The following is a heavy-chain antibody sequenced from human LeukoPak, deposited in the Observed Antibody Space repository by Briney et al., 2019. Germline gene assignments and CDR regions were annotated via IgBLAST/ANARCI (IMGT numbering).Heavy chain of an antibody. CDR2: ISYDGSNK. CDR1: GFTFSSYV. Sequence: GGSLRLSCAASGFTFSSYVMHWVRQAPGKGLEWVAVISYDGSNKYYADSVKGRFTISRDNSKSTLYLQMNSLRPEDTAVYYCAILRRGYWGQGTLVTVSS. J-gene: IGHJ4*02. V-gene: IGHV3-30*03. CDR3: AILRRGY. D-gene: IGHD3-10*01.